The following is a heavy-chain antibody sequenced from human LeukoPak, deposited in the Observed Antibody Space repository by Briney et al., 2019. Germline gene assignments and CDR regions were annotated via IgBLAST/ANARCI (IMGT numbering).Heavy chain of an antibody. CDR3: ARRRSGYSSGWYRRKGWFDP. CDR2: MNPNSGNT. J-gene: IGHJ5*02. Sequence: ASVKVSCKPSGYTFTSYDINWVRQATVQGLEWRGWMNPNSGNTGYAQKFQGRVTMTRNTSISTAYMELRSLRSEDTAVYYCARRRSGYSSGWYRRKGWFDPWGQGTLVTVSS. V-gene: IGHV1-8*01. CDR1: GYTFTSYD. D-gene: IGHD6-19*01.